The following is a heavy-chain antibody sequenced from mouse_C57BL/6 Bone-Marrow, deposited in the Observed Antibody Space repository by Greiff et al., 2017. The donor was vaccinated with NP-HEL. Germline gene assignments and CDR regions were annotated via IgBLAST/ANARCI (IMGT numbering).Heavy chain of an antibody. Sequence: VQLQQPGAELVKPGASVKMSCTASGYTFTSYWITWVKQRPGPGLEWIGDIYPGSGSTNYNEKFTSKATLTVDTSSSTAYMQLSSRTSEDSAVYDGARGRGTPDYWGQGTTLTGSS. CDR3: ARGRGTPDY. CDR1: GYTFTSYW. V-gene: IGHV1-55*01. D-gene: IGHD3-3*01. J-gene: IGHJ2*01. CDR2: IYPGSGST.